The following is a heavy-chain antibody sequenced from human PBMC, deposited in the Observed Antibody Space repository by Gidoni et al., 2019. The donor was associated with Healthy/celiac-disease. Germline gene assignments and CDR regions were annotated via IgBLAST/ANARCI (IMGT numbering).Heavy chain of an antibody. CDR1: GFTFSSYA. J-gene: IGHJ6*02. Sequence: QVQLVESGGGVVQPGRSLRLSCAASGFTFSSYAMHGVRQAPGRGLGWVAGISYDGSNKYYADAVKGRFTISRDNSKNTLYLQMNSLRAEDTAVYYCARGDQDIVVVVAAYYYGMDVWGQGTTVTVSS. CDR3: ARGDQDIVVVVAAYYYGMDV. D-gene: IGHD2-15*01. V-gene: IGHV3-30-3*01. CDR2: ISYDGSNK.